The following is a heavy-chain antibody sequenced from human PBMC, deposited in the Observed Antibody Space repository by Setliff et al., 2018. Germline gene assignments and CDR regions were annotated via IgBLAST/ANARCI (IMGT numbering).Heavy chain of an antibody. D-gene: IGHD4-4*01. CDR2: ISGSGGST. Sequence: PGGSLRLSCADSGFSFSNYAMSWVRQAPGKGLEWVSAISGSGGSTYYADSVKGRFTVSRDNSKNTLHLQMNSLRAEDTAVYYCAKDTGYYFDYWGQGALVTVSS. J-gene: IGHJ4*02. CDR3: AKDTGYYFDY. V-gene: IGHV3-23*01. CDR1: GFSFSNYA.